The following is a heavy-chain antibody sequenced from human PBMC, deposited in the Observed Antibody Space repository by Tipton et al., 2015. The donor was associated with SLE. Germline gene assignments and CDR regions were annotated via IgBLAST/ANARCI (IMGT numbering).Heavy chain of an antibody. CDR3: ASGLYSSSGLFFDN. V-gene: IGHV4-30-4*01. CDR2: IYSRGTT. D-gene: IGHD6-6*01. CDR1: GDSISSGDYF. Sequence: TLSLTCTVSGDSISSGDYFWSWIRQPPGKGLEWIGYIYSRGTTYYNPSLKSRVSISVDTSKNQFSLKLSSVTAADTAVYYCASGLYSSSGLFFDNWGQGTVVTVSS. J-gene: IGHJ4*02.